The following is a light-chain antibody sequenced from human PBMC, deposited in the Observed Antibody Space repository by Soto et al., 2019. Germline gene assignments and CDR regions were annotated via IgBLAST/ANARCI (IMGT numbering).Light chain of an antibody. CDR1: QSVSSSY. CDR2: DAS. J-gene: IGKJ1*01. V-gene: IGKV3-20*01. Sequence: EIVLTQSPGTLSLSPGERATLSCRASQSVSSSYLAWYQQKPGQAPRLLIYDASSRATGIPDRFSGSGSGTDFTLTISRLEPEDFAVYYCQQYGTSPPPWTFGQGTKVDIK. CDR3: QQYGTSPPPWT.